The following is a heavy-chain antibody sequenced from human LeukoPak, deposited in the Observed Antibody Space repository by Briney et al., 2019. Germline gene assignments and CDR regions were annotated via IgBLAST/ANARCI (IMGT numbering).Heavy chain of an antibody. V-gene: IGHV3-23*01. J-gene: IGHJ4*02. D-gene: IGHD1-26*01. Sequence: GGPLRLSCAASGFTFSSYAMSWVRQAPGKGLEWVSAISGSGGSTYYADSVKGRFTISRDNSKNTLYLQMNSLRAEDTAVYYCAKDGSWVGATNYFDYWGQGTLVTVSS. CDR3: AKDGSWVGATNYFDY. CDR1: GFTFSSYA. CDR2: ISGSGGST.